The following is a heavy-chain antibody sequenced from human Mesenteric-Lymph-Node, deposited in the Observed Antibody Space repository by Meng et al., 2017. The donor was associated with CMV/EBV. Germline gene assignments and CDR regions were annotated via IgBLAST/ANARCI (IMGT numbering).Heavy chain of an antibody. CDR2: INHSGST. CDR1: GGSFSGYY. V-gene: IGHV4-34*01. CDR3: ARVRGHLPNP. Sequence: SLTCAGYGGSFSGYYWSWIRQPPGKGLEWIGEINHSGSTNYNPSLKSRVTISVDTSKNQFSLKLSSVTAADTAVYYCARVRGHLPNPWGQGTLVTVSS. D-gene: IGHD3-16*01. J-gene: IGHJ5*02.